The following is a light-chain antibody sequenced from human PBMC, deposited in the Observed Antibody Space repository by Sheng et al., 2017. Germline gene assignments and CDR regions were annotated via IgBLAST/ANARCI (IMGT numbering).Light chain of an antibody. CDR1: SGDIGGYNF. CDR2: DVN. V-gene: IGLV2-14*03. Sequence: SVSGSPGQSITISCTGTSGDIGGYNFVSWYQQHPGKAPRLMILDVNKRPSGVSNRFSGSKSGNTASLTISGLQAEDEAVYYCASFTNSNAVAFGGGTTLTVL. J-gene: IGLJ2*01. CDR3: ASFTNSNAVA.